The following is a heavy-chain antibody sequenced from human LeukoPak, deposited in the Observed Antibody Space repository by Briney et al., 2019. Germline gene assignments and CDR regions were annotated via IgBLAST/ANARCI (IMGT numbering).Heavy chain of an antibody. CDR1: GFTFSSYA. J-gene: IGHJ4*02. V-gene: IGHV3-23*01. D-gene: IGHD2-2*01. CDR2: ISGSGGST. CDR3: AKDFSIVVVPAAIIGTIA. Sequence: GGSLRLSCAASGFTFSSYAMSWVRQAPGKGLEWASAISGSGGSTYYADSVKGRFTISRDNSKNTLYLQMNSLRAEDTAVYYCAKDFSIVVVPAAIIGTIAWGQGTLVTVSS.